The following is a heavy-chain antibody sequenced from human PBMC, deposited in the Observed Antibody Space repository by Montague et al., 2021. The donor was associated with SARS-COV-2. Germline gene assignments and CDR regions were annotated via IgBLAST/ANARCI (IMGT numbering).Heavy chain of an antibody. D-gene: IGHD1-26*01. J-gene: IGHJ3*02. V-gene: IGHV4-34*01. Sequence: SETLSLTCAVYGGSFSGYYWSWIRQPPGKGLEWIGEINHSGSTXXXPSXXXRVTISVDTSRNTLYLQMNSLRSEDTATYYCAREGFPISTSDPVGAFDIWGQGTMVTVSS. CDR3: AREGFPISTSDPVGAFDI. CDR1: GGSFSGYY. CDR2: INHSGST.